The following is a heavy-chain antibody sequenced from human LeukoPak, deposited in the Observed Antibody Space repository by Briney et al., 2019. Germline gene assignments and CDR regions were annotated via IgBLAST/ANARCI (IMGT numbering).Heavy chain of an antibody. CDR3: GRDPNGDYVGAFDF. CDR1: GFTFSNYA. V-gene: IGHV3-23*01. J-gene: IGHJ3*01. Sequence: QAGGSLRLSCAASGFTFSNYAMTWVRQAPGKGLEGVSSMGGSGSHTQYADSVRGRFTISRDNSRNTLYLTMNSLSGEATAVYFCGRDPNGDYVGAFDFWGQGTMVTVSS. D-gene: IGHD4-17*01. CDR2: MGGSGSHT.